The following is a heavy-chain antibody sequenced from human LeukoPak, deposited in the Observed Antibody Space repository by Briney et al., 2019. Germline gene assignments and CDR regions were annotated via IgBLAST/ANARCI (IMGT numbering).Heavy chain of an antibody. CDR3: ARDTAAGRGFDY. D-gene: IGHD6-13*01. J-gene: IGHJ4*02. CDR1: GGSISSGGYY. V-gene: IGHV4-30-2*01. Sequence: SETLSLTCTVSGGSISSGGYYWSWIRQPPGEGLEWIGYIYHSGSTYYNPSLKSRVTISVDRSKNQFSLKLSSVTAADTAVYYCARDTAAGRGFDYWGQGTLVTVSS. CDR2: IYHSGST.